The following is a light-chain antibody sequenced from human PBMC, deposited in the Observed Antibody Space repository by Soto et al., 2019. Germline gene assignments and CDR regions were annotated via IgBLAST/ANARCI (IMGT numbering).Light chain of an antibody. V-gene: IGLV2-14*01. CDR2: EVS. Sequence: QSVLTQPASVSGSPGQSITISCTGTTSDVGGYNYVSWYQQHPGKVPKLLIHEVSNRPSGVSNRFSGSKSGNTASLTISGLPADDEADYSSLSKTRSISYVFRTRTKV. CDR3: LSKTRSISYV. CDR1: TSDVGGYNY. J-gene: IGLJ1*01.